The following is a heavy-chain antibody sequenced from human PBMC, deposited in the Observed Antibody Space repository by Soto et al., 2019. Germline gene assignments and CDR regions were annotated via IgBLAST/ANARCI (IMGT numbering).Heavy chain of an antibody. CDR1: GFTFSSYA. CDR3: VKEGYMRSDWYGQFDY. Sequence: GGSLRLSCSASGFTFSSYAMHWVRQAPGKGLEFVSAISSYGADTYYADSVKGRFAISRDNSKNTLYLQMSSLRAEDTALYYCVKEGYMRSDWYGQFDYWGQGALVTVSS. V-gene: IGHV3-64D*06. CDR2: ISSYGADT. D-gene: IGHD6-19*01. J-gene: IGHJ4*02.